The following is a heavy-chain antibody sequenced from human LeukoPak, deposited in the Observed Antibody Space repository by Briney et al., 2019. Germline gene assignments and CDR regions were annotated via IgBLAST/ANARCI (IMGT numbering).Heavy chain of an antibody. CDR3: AGNIAAAGRGY. D-gene: IGHD6-13*01. Sequence: GGSLRLSCAASGFTFSSYWMSWVRQAPGKGLEWVANIKQDGSEKYYVDSVKGRFTISRDNAKNTLYLQMDSLRDEDTAVYYCAGNIAAAGRGYWGQGTLVTVSS. CDR2: IKQDGSEK. J-gene: IGHJ4*02. CDR1: GFTFSSYW. V-gene: IGHV3-7*01.